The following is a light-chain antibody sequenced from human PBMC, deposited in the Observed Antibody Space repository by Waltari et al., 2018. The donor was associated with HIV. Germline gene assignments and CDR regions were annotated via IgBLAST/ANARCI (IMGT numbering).Light chain of an antibody. CDR3: AAWDDSLSGRV. J-gene: IGLJ3*02. Sequence: QSVLTQPPSASGTPGQRVTISCSGSSSNIGRNYVYWYQQLPGTAPKPLIYRNNQRPSGVPDRFSGSKSGTSASLAISGLRSEDEADYYCAAWDDSLSGRVFGGGTKLTVL. V-gene: IGLV1-47*01. CDR1: SSNIGRNY. CDR2: RNN.